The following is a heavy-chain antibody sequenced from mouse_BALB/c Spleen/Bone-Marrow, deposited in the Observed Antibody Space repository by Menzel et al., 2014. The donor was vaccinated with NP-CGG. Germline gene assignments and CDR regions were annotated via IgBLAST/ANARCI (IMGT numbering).Heavy chain of an antibody. CDR2: IWSDGST. CDR3: ARGGFDY. V-gene: IGHV2-6*02. J-gene: IGHJ2*01. D-gene: IGHD1-1*02. CDR1: GFSLTSYG. Sequence: QVQLKESGRGREEEIKRSQKTCTVSGFSLTSYGVHWVRQPPGKGLEWLVVIWSDGSTTYNSALKSRLSISKDNSKSQVFLKMNSRQTDDTAMDYCARGGFDYWGQGTTLTVS.